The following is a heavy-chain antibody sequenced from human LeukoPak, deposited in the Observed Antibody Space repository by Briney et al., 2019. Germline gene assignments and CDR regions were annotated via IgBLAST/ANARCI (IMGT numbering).Heavy chain of an antibody. V-gene: IGHV4-30-4*01. D-gene: IGHD3-22*01. CDR3: ARGRGSSGSYYFDY. CDR1: GGSISSGDYY. CDR2: IYYSGST. J-gene: IGHJ4*02. Sequence: PSQTLSLACTVSGGSISSGDYYWSWIRQPPGKGLEWIGYIYYSGSTYYNPSLKSRVTISVDTSKNQFSLKLSSVTAADTAVYYCARGRGSSGSYYFDYWGQGTLVTVSS.